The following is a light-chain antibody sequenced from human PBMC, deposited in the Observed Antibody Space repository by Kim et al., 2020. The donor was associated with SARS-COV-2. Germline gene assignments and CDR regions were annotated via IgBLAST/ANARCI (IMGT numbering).Light chain of an antibody. V-gene: IGKV3-15*01. J-gene: IGKJ4*01. CDR3: QQFNNWPLT. CDR1: QSVGTN. CDR2: ATS. Sequence: VSPGERATLSCRASQSVGTNLAWYQQRPGQAPRLLIYATSTRATGIPAGFSGSGSGTEFTLTISSLQSEDFAVYYCQQFNNWPLTFGGGTKVDIK.